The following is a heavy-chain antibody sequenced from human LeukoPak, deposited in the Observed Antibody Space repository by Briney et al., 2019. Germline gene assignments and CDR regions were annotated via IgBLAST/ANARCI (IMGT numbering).Heavy chain of an antibody. V-gene: IGHV1-46*01. CDR3: ASYSYDEDYFDY. CDR2: INPSGGST. CDR1: GYTFTSYY. Sequence: GASVKVSCKASGYTFTSYYMHWVRLAPGQGLEWMGIINPSGGSTSYAQKFQGRVTMTRDTSTSTVYMELSSLRSEDTAVYYCASYSYDEDYFDYWGQGTLVTVSS. D-gene: IGHD5-18*01. J-gene: IGHJ4*02.